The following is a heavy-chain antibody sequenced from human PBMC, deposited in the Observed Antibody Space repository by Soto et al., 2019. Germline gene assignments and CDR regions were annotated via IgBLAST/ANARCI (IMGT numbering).Heavy chain of an antibody. V-gene: IGHV3-7*01. D-gene: IGHD5-12*01. CDR2: IKQDGSEK. CDR3: AREHSAKYSGYVPTFDY. Sequence: PGGSLRLSCAASGFTFSSYWMSWVRQAPGKGLEWVANIKQDGSEKYYVDSVKGRFTISRDNAKNSLYLQMNSLRAEDTAVYYWAREHSAKYSGYVPTFDYSGQGTLVTVPS. J-gene: IGHJ4*02. CDR1: GFTFSSYW.